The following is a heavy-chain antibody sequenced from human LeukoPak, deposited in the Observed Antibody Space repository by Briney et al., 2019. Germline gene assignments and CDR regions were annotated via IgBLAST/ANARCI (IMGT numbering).Heavy chain of an antibody. J-gene: IGHJ4*02. CDR1: GFTFHDYG. V-gene: IGHV3-9*01. D-gene: IGHD4-11*01. Sequence: PGGSLRLSCAASGFTFHDYGMHWVRLAPGKGLEWVSGLTYNSGRIVYADSVKGRFTISRDDAKNSLYLQMNSVRPEDTALYYCAKDGWFGNSYLHGDFDNWGQGTLVTVSS. CDR2: LTYNSGRI. CDR3: AKDGWFGNSYLHGDFDN.